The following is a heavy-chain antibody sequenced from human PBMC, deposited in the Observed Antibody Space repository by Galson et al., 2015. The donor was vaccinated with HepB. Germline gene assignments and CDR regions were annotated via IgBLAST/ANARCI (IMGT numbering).Heavy chain of an antibody. D-gene: IGHD2-2*01. V-gene: IGHV3-9*01. Sequence: SLRLSCAASGFTFDDYAMHWVRQAPGKGLEWVSGISWNSGSIGYADSVKGRFTISRDNAKNSLYLQMNSLRAEDTALYYCAKSSSFGYCSSTSCYGVWDVTWEFDYWGQGTLVTVSS. CDR3: AKSSSFGYCSSTSCYGVWDVTWEFDY. J-gene: IGHJ4*02. CDR1: GFTFDDYA. CDR2: ISWNSGSI.